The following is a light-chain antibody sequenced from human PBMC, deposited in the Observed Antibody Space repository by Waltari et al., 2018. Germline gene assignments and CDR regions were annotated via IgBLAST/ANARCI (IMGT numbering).Light chain of an antibody. CDR2: AAS. CDR1: QGINSF. CDR3: QQLSTYPWT. J-gene: IGKJ2*02. Sequence: DIQLTQSPSFLSASVGDRVTITCRASQGINSFLAWYQQKPGKAPKLLIYAASPLQSGVPSRFSGSGSGTECTLTISSLQPEDFAAYSCQQLSTYPWTCGQGTRLEIK. V-gene: IGKV1-9*01.